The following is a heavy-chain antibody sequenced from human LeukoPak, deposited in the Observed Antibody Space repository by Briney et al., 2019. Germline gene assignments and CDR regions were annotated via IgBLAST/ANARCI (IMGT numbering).Heavy chain of an antibody. Sequence: ASVKVSCKASGGTFSCYGISWVRQAPGQGLEWMGGIIPIFGTANYAQKFQGRVTITADESTSTAYMELSILRSEDTAVYYCARDHSSGLYYFDYWGQGTLVTVSS. CDR3: ARDHSSGLYYFDY. V-gene: IGHV1-69*13. CDR1: GGTFSCYG. J-gene: IGHJ4*02. D-gene: IGHD6-19*01. CDR2: IIPIFGTA.